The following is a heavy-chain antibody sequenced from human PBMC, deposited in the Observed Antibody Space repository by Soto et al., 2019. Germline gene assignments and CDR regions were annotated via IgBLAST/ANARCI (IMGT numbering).Heavy chain of an antibody. J-gene: IGHJ4*02. CDR2: INPSGGST. CDR1: GYTFTSYY. D-gene: IGHD3-10*01. V-gene: IGHV1-46*03. CDR3: ARTGYGSGSYFDLFDY. Sequence: ASVKVSCKASGYTFTSYYMHWVRQAPGQGLEWMGIINPSGGSTSYAQKFQGRVTMTRDTSTSTVYMELSSLRSEDTAVYYCARTGYGSGSYFDLFDYWGQGTLVTVSS.